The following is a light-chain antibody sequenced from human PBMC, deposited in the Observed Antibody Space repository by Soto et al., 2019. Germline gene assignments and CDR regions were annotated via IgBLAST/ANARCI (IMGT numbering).Light chain of an antibody. Sequence: ETVMTQSPATLSVSPGERATLSCRASQSVNSNLAWYQQKLGQAPRVLIYGASTRATGIPDRFSGSGSGTEFILTSSSLQSEDFAVDYCQEYNTWPWTFGQGTKVEIK. J-gene: IGKJ1*01. V-gene: IGKV3-15*01. CDR2: GAS. CDR3: QEYNTWPWT. CDR1: QSVNSN.